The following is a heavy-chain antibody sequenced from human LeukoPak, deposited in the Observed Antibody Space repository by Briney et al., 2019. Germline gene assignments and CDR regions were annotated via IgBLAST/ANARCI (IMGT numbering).Heavy chain of an antibody. CDR2: IYYSGST. CDR1: GGSISSSSYY. Sequence: KTSETLSLTCTVSGGSISSSSYYWGWIRQPPGKGLEWIGSIYYSGSTYYNPSLKSRVTISVDTSKNQFSLKLSSVTAADTAVYYCAREKGGPFDYWGQGTLVTVSS. V-gene: IGHV4-39*02. CDR3: AREKGGPFDY. D-gene: IGHD1-26*01. J-gene: IGHJ4*02.